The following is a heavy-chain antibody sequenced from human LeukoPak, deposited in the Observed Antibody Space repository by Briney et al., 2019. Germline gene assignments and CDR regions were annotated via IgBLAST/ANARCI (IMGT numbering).Heavy chain of an antibody. J-gene: IGHJ6*03. V-gene: IGHV6-1*01. D-gene: IGHD3-16*01. Sequence: SQTLSLTCAISGDSASSNSAAWNWIRQSPSRGLEWLGRTYYRSKWYNDYAVSVKSRITINPDTSKNQFSLQLNSVTPEDTAVYYCARDLYDYVWGSSTYYYYYMDVWGKGTTVTISS. CDR3: ARDLYDYVWGSSTYYYYYMDV. CDR1: GDSASSNSAA. CDR2: TYYRSKWYN.